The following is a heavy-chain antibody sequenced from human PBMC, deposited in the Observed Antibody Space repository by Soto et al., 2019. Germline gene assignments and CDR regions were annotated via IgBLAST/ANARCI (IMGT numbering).Heavy chain of an antibody. CDR3: ARDNAYSGYDPPC. CDR2: IYYSGST. CDR1: GGSISSGGYY. V-gene: IGHV4-31*03. J-gene: IGHJ4*02. Sequence: QVQLQESGPGLVKPSQTLSLTCTVSGGSISSGGYYWSWIRQHPGQGLEWIGYIYYSGSTYDNPSLKSRVTISVDTSKSQFSLKLSSVTAAGTAVYYCARDNAYSGYDPPCWGQGTLVTVSS. D-gene: IGHD5-12*01.